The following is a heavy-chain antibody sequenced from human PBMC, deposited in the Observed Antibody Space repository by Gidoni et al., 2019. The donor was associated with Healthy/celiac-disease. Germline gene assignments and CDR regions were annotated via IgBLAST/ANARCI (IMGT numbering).Heavy chain of an antibody. D-gene: IGHD4-4*01. CDR1: GFTVSSNY. J-gene: IGHJ6*02. Sequence: EVQLVESGGGLVQPGGSLRLSCAASGFTVSSNYMSWVRQAPGKGLEWVSVIYGGGSTYYADSVKGRFTISRDNSKNTLYLQMNSLRAEDTAVYYCARDRVGATVTTLYYYGMDVWGQGTTVTVSS. V-gene: IGHV3-66*01. CDR3: ARDRVGATVTTLYYYGMDV. CDR2: IYGGGST.